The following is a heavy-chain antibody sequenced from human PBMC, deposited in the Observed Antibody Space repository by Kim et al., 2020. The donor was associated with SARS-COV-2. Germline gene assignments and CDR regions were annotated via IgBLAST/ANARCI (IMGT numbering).Heavy chain of an antibody. CDR1: GYTFTSYY. CDR2: INPSGGST. V-gene: IGHV1-46*01. Sequence: ASVKVSCKASGYTFTSYYMHWVRQAPGQGLEWMGIINPSGGSTSYAQKFQGRVTMTRDTSTSTVYMELSSLRSEDTAVYYCARADFDCSSTSCQYAGSVGFDHDWGQGTLVTVSS. J-gene: IGHJ4*02. CDR3: ARADFDCSSTSCQYAGSVGFDHD. D-gene: IGHD2-2*01.